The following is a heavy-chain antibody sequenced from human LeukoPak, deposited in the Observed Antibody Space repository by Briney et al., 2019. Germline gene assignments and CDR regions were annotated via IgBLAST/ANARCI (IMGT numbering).Heavy chain of an antibody. D-gene: IGHD3-3*02. CDR1: GFSFSNYW. Sequence: GGSLSLSCTASGFSFSNYWMTWVRQAPGKGLEWVANINQDGSEKYYEDSVKSRFTISTDNAENSLYLQMNSLRAEDTALYYCARDLHFWVAMDVWGQGTTVTVS. V-gene: IGHV3-7*05. CDR2: INQDGSEK. J-gene: IGHJ6*02. CDR3: ARDLHFWVAMDV.